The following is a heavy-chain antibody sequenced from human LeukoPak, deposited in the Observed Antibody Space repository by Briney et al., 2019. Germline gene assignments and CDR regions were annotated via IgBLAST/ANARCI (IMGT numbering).Heavy chain of an antibody. V-gene: IGHV3-53*01. CDR2: IYTGGNT. CDR1: GFTVSSNH. J-gene: IGHJ4*02. Sequence: GGSLRLSCAASGFTVSSNHMSWVRQAPGKGLEWVSIIYTGGNTYYAGPVKGRFTISRDNSKNTLYLQMSSLRVEDTAVYYCAREGISWDYDYVWGSYHDYWGQGTLVTVSS. CDR3: AREGISWDYDYVWGSYHDY. D-gene: IGHD3-16*02.